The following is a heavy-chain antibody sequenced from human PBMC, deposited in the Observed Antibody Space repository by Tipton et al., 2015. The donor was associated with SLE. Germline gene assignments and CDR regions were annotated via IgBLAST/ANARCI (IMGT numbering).Heavy chain of an antibody. J-gene: IGHJ4*02. CDR3: ARDEYRYDTTGYHLLGHFDF. V-gene: IGHV4-31*03. Sequence: TLSLTCTVSGGSVISDGYYWSWVRQHPGKGLECIAYMYFTGNTYYNPSLKSRITMSLDTSKNQFSLNLSSVTAADTAVYYCARDEYRYDTTGYHLLGHFDFWGQGTLVTVSS. D-gene: IGHD3-22*01. CDR2: MYFTGNT. CDR1: GGSVISDGYY.